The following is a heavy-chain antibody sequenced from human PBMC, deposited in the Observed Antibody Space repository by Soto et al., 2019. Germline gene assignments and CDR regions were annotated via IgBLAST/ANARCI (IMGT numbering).Heavy chain of an antibody. CDR2: ISYDGSNK. V-gene: IGHV3-30*18. Sequence: PGGSLRLSCAASGFTFSSYGMHWVRQAPGKGLEWVAVISYDGSNKYYADSVKGRFTISRDNSKNTLYLQMNSLRAEDTAVYYCAKEASSGYYYYYYGMDVWGQGTTVTVSS. CDR3: AKEASSGYYYYYYGMDV. J-gene: IGHJ6*02. D-gene: IGHD3-22*01. CDR1: GFTFSSYG.